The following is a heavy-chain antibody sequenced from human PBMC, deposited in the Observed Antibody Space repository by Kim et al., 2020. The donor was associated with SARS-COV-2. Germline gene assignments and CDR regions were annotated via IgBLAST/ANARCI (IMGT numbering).Heavy chain of an antibody. Sequence: KGRFTISRDNAKNSLYLQMNSLRDEDTAVYYCAREGRWLQFVYYYYGMDVWGQGTTVTVSS. J-gene: IGHJ6*02. D-gene: IGHD5-12*01. CDR3: AREGRWLQFVYYYYGMDV. V-gene: IGHV3-48*02.